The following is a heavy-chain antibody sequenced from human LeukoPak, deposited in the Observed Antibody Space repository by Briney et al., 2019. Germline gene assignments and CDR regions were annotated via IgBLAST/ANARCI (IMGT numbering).Heavy chain of an antibody. Sequence: GGSLRLSCAASGFTFSSFWMSWVRQAPGKGLEWVANIKQDGSEKHYVDSVKGRFTISRDNAKNSLYLQMNSLRAEDTAVYYCARELAGHYYGSGSSFDYWGQGTLVTVSS. CDR1: GFTFSSFW. CDR2: IKQDGSEK. V-gene: IGHV3-7*01. J-gene: IGHJ4*02. D-gene: IGHD3-10*01. CDR3: ARELAGHYYGSGSSFDY.